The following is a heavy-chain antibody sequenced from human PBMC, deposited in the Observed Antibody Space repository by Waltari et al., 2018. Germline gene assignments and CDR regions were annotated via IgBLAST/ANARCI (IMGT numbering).Heavy chain of an antibody. Sequence: QLQLQESGPGLVKASETLSLTCTVSGDSISSSSYYCGWVRQPPGKGWEWIGNMYYSGSTDHTRPRKSRVTISGDTSKSQFSLKLSSVTAADTSMYYCVRHARTTSGGKHFDHWGQGMLVTVSP. CDR3: VRHARTTSGGKHFDH. D-gene: IGHD2-15*01. CDR2: MYYSGST. CDR1: GDSISSSSYY. J-gene: IGHJ4*02. V-gene: IGHV4-39*01.